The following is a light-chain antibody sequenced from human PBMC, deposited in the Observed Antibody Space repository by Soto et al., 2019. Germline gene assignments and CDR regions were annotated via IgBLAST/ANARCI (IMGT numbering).Light chain of an antibody. J-gene: IGKJ4*01. V-gene: IGKV1-12*01. CDR3: QRADTFPLT. CDR2: AAS. Sequence: DIQMTQSPPFLSASVGDTVTIICRASQAISNWLAWYQQKPGKAPRILIFAASSIHSGVPSRFSGSGSGTELTLSISSMEHEDFATYSCQRADTFPLTLGGGTKVQIK. CDR1: QAISNW.